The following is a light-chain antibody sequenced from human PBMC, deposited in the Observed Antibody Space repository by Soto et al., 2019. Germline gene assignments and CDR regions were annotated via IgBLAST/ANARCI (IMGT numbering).Light chain of an antibody. CDR2: KAS. Sequence: DIQRSSRPSTLSESVGDRVTITCRASQSIVSLLAWYQNKPWKAHKLLIYKASCLERGVSSMFGGRGSTTEFTTTISMLQHDYSTTYYHHQNSTYETFGRGTKVDIK. CDR1: QSIVSL. J-gene: IGKJ1*01. CDR3: HQNSTYET. V-gene: IGKV1-5*03.